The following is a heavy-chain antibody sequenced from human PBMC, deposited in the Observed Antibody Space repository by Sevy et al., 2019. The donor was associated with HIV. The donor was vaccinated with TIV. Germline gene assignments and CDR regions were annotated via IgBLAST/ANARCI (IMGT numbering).Heavy chain of an antibody. CDR3: ARSGSTGTTSHFDY. D-gene: IGHD1-1*01. J-gene: IGHJ4*02. Sequence: ASVKVSCKASGDTFSSYAIHWVRQAPGQGLEWMGGIIPMYGTPNYAQKFQGRVTITADESTNTAYMELSSLRSEDTALYYCARSGSTGTTSHFDYWGQGTLVTVSS. V-gene: IGHV1-69*13. CDR2: IIPMYGTP. CDR1: GDTFSSYA.